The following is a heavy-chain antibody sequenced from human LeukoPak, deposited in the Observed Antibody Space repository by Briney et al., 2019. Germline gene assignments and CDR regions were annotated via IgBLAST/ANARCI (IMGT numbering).Heavy chain of an antibody. CDR3: ARERTTGWYFDY. CDR2: VYHSGST. D-gene: IGHD6-19*01. CDR1: GGSISSGVYY. V-gene: IGHV4-31*03. Sequence: SETLSLTCSVSGGSISSGVYYWSWIRQHPGKGLEWIGYVYHSGSTSYNPTLKSRLSISVDTSKNQFSLNLSSATAADTAVYYCARERTTGWYFDYWGQGTLVTVSS. J-gene: IGHJ4*02.